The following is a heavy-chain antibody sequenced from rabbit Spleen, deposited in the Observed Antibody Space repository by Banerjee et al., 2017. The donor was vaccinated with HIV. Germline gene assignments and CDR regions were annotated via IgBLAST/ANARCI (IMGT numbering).Heavy chain of an antibody. Sequence: QPLGESGEGLARLGAPLTPTCKALGFDFSTNNNIGWAGQVPGKGLEWIGCINIGSSGTYYASWAKGRFTISKTSSTTVTLQMPSLTAADTATYFCAKEYYTYGYDAYGATDLWGQGTLVTVS. CDR2: INIGSSGT. V-gene: IGHV1S40*01. J-gene: IGHJ4*01. CDR3: AKEYYTYGYDAYGATDL. CDR1: GFDFSTNNN. D-gene: IGHD6-1*01.